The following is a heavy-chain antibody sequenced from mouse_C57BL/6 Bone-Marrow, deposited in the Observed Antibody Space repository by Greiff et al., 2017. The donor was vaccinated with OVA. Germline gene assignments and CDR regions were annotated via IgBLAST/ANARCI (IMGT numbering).Heavy chain of an antibody. CDR3: ARDADDVYEYFDV. CDR1: GFTFSDFY. V-gene: IGHV7-1*01. J-gene: IGHJ1*03. CDR2: SRNKANDYTT. D-gene: IGHD2-3*01. Sequence: DVKLVESGGGLVQSGRSLRLSCATSGFTFSDFYMEWVRQAPGKGLEWIAASRNKANDYTTEYSASGKGRFIVSRDTSQSILYLPLNALRAEDTAIYYFARDADDVYEYFDVWGTGTTVTVSS.